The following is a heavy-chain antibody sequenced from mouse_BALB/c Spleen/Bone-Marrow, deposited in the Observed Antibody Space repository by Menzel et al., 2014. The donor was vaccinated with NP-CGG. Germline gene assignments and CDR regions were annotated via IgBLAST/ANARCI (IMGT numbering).Heavy chain of an antibody. CDR2: IRNKANGYTT. V-gene: IGHV7-3*02. CDR3: ARDDYYAMDY. Sequence: DVMLVESGGGLVQPGGSLRLSCATSGFTFTDYYMSWVRQPPGKALEWLGSIRNKANGYTTEYSASVKGRFTNSRDNSQSILYLQMNTLRAEDSATYYCARDDYYAMDYWGQGTSVTVSS. CDR1: GFTFTDYY. J-gene: IGHJ4*01.